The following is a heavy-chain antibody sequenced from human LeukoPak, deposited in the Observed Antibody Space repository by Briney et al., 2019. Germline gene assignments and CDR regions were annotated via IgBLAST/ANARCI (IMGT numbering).Heavy chain of an antibody. V-gene: IGHV4-59*01. CDR3: ARELGWYSSGWYLAFDI. CDR2: IYYSGST. J-gene: IGHJ3*02. D-gene: IGHD6-19*01. CDR1: GGSISSYY. Sequence: KPSETLSLTCTVSGGSISSYYWSWIRQPPGKGLEWIGYIYYSGSTNYNPSLKSRVTISVDPSKNQFSLGLSSVTAADTAVYYCARELGWYSSGWYLAFDIWGQGTMVTVSS.